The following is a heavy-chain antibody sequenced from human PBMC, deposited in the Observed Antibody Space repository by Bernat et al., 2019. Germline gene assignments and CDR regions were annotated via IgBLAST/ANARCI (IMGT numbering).Heavy chain of an antibody. D-gene: IGHD6-13*01. CDR2: IYYSGST. CDR1: GGSISSSSYY. J-gene: IGHJ4*02. CDR3: ARLFAAAADTYYFDY. V-gene: IGHV4-39*01. Sequence: QLQLQESGPGLVKPSETLSLTCTVSGGSISSSSYYWGWIRQPPGKGLEWIGSIYYSGSTYYNPSLKSRVTISVDTSKNQFSLKLSSVTAADTAVYYCARLFAAAADTYYFDYWGQGTLVTVSS.